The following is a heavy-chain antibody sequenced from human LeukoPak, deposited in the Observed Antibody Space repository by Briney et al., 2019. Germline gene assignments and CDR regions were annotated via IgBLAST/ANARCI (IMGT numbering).Heavy chain of an antibody. CDR1: GFTFNNYA. V-gene: IGHV3-23*01. Sequence: GGSLRLSCAASGFTFNNYAMSWVRQAPGKGLEWVSAISGSGGSTYYADSVKGRFTISRDNSKNTLYLQMNSLRAEDTAVYYCANPSAYCGGDCYGASRGPWGQGTLVTVSS. D-gene: IGHD2-21*01. J-gene: IGHJ5*02. CDR2: ISGSGGST. CDR3: ANPSAYCGGDCYGASRGP.